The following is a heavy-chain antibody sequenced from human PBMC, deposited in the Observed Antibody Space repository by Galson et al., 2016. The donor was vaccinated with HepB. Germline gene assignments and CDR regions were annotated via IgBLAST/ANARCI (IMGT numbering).Heavy chain of an antibody. CDR3: TSGVDFYGDYEDS. CDR2: MRSKANSCAT. Sequence: SLRLSCAASGFIFINAWMHRVRQASGKGLEWVGRMRSKANSCATAYGASVKGRFTISRDDSKNTAYLQMNSLKTEDTAVYYCTSGVDFYGDYEDSWGQGTLVTVSS. V-gene: IGHV3-73*01. J-gene: IGHJ4*02. D-gene: IGHD4-17*01. CDR1: GFIFINAW.